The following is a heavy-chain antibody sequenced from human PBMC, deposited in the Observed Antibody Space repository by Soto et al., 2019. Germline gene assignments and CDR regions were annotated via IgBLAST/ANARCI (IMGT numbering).Heavy chain of an antibody. CDR1: GGTFSSYT. J-gene: IGHJ5*02. D-gene: IGHD2-2*01. V-gene: IGHV1-69*08. CDR2: IIPILGIA. CDR3: ARDLILCSSTSCYSGWFDP. Sequence: QVPLVQSGAEVKKPGSSVKVSCNASGGTFSSYTISWVRQAPGQGLEWMGRIIPILGIANYAQKFQGRVTITADKSTSTAYMELSSLRSEDTAVYYCARDLILCSSTSCYSGWFDPWGQGTLVTVSS.